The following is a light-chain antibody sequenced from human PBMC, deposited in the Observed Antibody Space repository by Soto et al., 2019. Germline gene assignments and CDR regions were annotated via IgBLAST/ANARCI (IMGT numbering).Light chain of an antibody. Sequence: DIVMTQSPLSLPVTPGEPASISCRSSQSLLHTNGYNYLDWYLQKPGQSPPLLIYLGSKRPSGVPERFSVSRSGTEFTLNISRVESEDVGVYICMQALHTPQTFGQGTKVEIK. CDR3: MQALHTPQT. CDR1: QSLLHTNGYNY. V-gene: IGKV2-28*01. J-gene: IGKJ1*01. CDR2: LGS.